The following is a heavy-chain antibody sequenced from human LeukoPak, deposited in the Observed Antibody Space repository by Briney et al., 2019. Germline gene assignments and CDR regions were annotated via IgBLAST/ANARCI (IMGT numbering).Heavy chain of an antibody. D-gene: IGHD1-26*01. CDR1: GGSFSGYY. V-gene: IGHV4-34*01. J-gene: IGHJ4*02. Sequence: SETLCLTCTVYGGSFSGYYWSWIRQPPGRGLEWIGEINHSGSINYNPSLKSRVTISVDTSKNQFSLKLSSVTAADTAVYYCARARSGKWGFDYWGQGTLVTVSS. CDR2: INHSGSI. CDR3: ARARSGKWGFDY.